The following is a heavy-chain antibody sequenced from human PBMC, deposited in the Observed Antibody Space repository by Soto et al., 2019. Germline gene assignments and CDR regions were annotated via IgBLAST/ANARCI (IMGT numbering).Heavy chain of an antibody. V-gene: IGHV3-74*01. Sequence: GGSLRLSCTASGFTFSMYWMHWVRQVPGKGPEWVSRISDDGSRADYADSVKGRFTISSDNAKNTLYLEMHVLRADDTAVYYCTRGPRPSSVGTGAFWGQGTPVTVS. J-gene: IGHJ4*02. CDR3: TRGPRPSSVGTGAF. CDR1: GFTFSMYW. CDR2: ISDDGSRA. D-gene: IGHD3-10*01.